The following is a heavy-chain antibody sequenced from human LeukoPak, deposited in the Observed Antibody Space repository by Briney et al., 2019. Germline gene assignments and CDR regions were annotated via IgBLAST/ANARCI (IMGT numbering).Heavy chain of an antibody. CDR2: INSDGSST. V-gene: IGHV3-74*03. J-gene: IGHJ4*02. Sequence: GSLRLSCVASGFTFSSYWMHWVRQAPGKGLVWVSRINSDGSSTKCADSVKGRFTISRDNAKNTLYLQMNSLRAEDTAVYYCAALDHGHDYWGQRTLVTVSS. CDR3: AALDHGHDY. CDR1: GFTFSSYW.